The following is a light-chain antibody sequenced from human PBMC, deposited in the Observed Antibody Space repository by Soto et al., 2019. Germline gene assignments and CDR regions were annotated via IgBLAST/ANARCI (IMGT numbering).Light chain of an antibody. J-gene: IGLJ2*01. CDR3: SSYAGRNTVV. CDR2: EVT. CDR1: SSDVGGYNY. Sequence: QSALTQPPSASGSPGQSVTISCTGTSSDVGGYNYVSWYQQHPGKAPKLMIYEVTMRPSGVPDRFSGSKSGNTASLTVSGLQAEDEADYYCSSYAGRNTVVFGGGTKVTVL. V-gene: IGLV2-8*01.